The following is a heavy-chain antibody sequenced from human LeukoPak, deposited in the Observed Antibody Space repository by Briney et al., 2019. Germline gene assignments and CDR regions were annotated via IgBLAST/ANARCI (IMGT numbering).Heavy chain of an antibody. CDR3: GREGGEYSYGMDI. CDR1: GFTFSSYA. V-gene: IGHV3-30-3*01. CDR2: ISYDGSNK. J-gene: IGHJ6*04. D-gene: IGHD2-21*01. Sequence: PGGSLRLSCAASGFTFSSYAMHWVRQAPGKGLEWVAVISYDGSNKYYADSVKGRFTISRDNSKNTLYLQMNSLRAEDTAVYYCGREGGEYSYGMDIWGKGTTVTVSS.